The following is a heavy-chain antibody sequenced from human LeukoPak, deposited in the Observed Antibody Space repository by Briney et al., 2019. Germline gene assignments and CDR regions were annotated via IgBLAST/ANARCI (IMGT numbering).Heavy chain of an antibody. J-gene: IGHJ6*03. D-gene: IGHD2/OR15-2a*01. CDR1: GFTFSDYY. V-gene: IGHV3-11*01. CDR3: ARDSIARGNIGNDMDV. Sequence: PGGSLRLSCAASGFTFSDYYLSWIRQALGKGLEWVSYMKGRFSVSRDNAKNSLYLQMNSLRAEDTAVYYCARDSIARGNIGNDMDVWGNGTTVTVSS.